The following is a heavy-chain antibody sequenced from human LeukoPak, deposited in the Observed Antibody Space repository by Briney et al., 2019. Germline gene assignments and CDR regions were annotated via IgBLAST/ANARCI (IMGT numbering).Heavy chain of an antibody. J-gene: IGHJ3*02. CDR1: GGSISSYY. CDR2: IYTSGST. Sequence: SETLSLTCTVSGGSISSYYWSWIRQPPGKGLEWIGYIYTSGSTNYNPSLKSRVTISVDTSKNQFSLKLSPVTAADTPVYYCARSDAFDIWGQGTMVTVSS. CDR3: ARSDAFDI. V-gene: IGHV4-4*09.